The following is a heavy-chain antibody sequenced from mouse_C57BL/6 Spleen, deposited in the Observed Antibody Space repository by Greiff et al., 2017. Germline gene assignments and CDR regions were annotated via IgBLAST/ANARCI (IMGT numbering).Heavy chain of an antibody. CDR2: INPYNGGT. CDR1: GYTFTDYY. J-gene: IGHJ4*01. D-gene: IGHD1-1*01. Sequence: VQLQQSGPVLVKPGASVKMSCKASGYTFTDYYMNWVKQSHGKSLEWIGVINPYNGGTSYNLKFKGKATLTVDKSSSTAYMELNSLTSEDSAIYYCARDYYGSSPYAMDDWGQGTSVTVSS. CDR3: ARDYYGSSPYAMDD. V-gene: IGHV1-19*01.